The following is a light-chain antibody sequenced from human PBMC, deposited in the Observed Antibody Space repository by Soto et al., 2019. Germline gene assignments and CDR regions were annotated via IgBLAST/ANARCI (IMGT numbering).Light chain of an antibody. CDR2: LGS. CDR3: IQNLQAPYS. V-gene: IGKV2-28*01. CDR1: QSLRHHNGYYY. J-gene: IGKJ2*01. Sequence: DIVMTQSPLSLPVTPVEPASISCRSSQSLRHHNGYYYLDWYLQKPGQSPQVLIYLGSNRASGVPDRASGSASGIVFTLKISRVEAEDVGVYYCIQNLQAPYSFGQGTKLEIK.